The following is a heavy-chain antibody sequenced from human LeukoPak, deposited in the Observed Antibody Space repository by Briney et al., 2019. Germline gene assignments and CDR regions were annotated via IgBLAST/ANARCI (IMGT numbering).Heavy chain of an antibody. CDR3: ARRVLVRYYYDSSGYYYFDY. Sequence: GESLKISCKGSGYSFTSYWIGWVRQVPGKGLEWMGIIYPGDSDTRYSPSFQGQVTISADKSISTAYLQWSSLKASDTAMYYCARRVLVRYYYDSSGYYYFDYWGQGTLVTVSS. V-gene: IGHV5-51*01. D-gene: IGHD3-22*01. J-gene: IGHJ4*02. CDR1: GYSFTSYW. CDR2: IYPGDSDT.